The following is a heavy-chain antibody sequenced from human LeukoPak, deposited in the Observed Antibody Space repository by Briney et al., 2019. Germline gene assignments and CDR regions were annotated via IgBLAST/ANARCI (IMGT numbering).Heavy chain of an antibody. J-gene: IGHJ2*01. V-gene: IGHV3-7*04. CDR2: IKQDGSEK. CDR1: GFSFNSYW. CDR3: ARGTWNFDL. Sequence: GGSLRLSCAASGFSFNSYWMSWVRQAPGKGLEWVANIKQDGSEKYYVDSVKGRFTIPRDNAKSALYLQMNSLRAEDTALYYCARGTWNFDLWGRGTLLSVSS.